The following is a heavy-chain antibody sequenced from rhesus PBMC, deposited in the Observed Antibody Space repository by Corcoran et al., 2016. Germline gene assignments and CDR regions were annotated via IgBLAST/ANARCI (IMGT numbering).Heavy chain of an antibody. CDR2: IYSNSEST. CDR3: ARLGGIAAGPRVRFDV. V-gene: IGHV4S12*01. D-gene: IGHD6-13*01. J-gene: IGHJ5-1*01. CDR1: GGTISSGYCY. Sequence: QVQLQESGPGVVKPSETLSLTCAVSGGTISSGYCYWSWIRQPPGKGLGWIGGIYSNSESTNYNPSLKSRVTISKDTSKNQFSLKLSSVTATDTAVYYCARLGGIAAGPRVRFDVWGPGVLVTVSS.